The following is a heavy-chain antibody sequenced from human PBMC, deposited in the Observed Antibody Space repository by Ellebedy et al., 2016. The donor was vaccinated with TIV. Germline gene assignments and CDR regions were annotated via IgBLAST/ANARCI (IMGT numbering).Heavy chain of an antibody. CDR2: ISSSSSTI. D-gene: IGHD5-18*01. CDR1: GFTFSSYS. CDR3: AKTRGYNYDYSDY. J-gene: IGHJ4*02. V-gene: IGHV3-48*04. Sequence: PGGSLRLSCAASGFTFSSYSMNWVRQAPGKGLEWVSYISSSSSTIDYADSVKGRFTISRDDAKNSLYLQMNTLRAEDTAVYYCAKTRGYNYDYSDYWGQGTLVTVSS.